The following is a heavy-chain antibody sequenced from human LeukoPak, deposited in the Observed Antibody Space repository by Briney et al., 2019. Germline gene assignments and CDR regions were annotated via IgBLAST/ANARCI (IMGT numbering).Heavy chain of an antibody. CDR3: AVVPAAMMDDAFDI. CDR1: GFTFTSSA. CDR2: IVVGSGNT. J-gene: IGHJ3*02. Sequence: GASVKVSCKASGFTFTSSAMQWMRQARGQRLEWIGWIVVGSGNTNYAQKFQERVTITRDMSTSTAYMELSSLRSGDTAVYYCAVVPAAMMDDAFDIWGQGTMVTVSS. D-gene: IGHD2-2*01. V-gene: IGHV1-58*02.